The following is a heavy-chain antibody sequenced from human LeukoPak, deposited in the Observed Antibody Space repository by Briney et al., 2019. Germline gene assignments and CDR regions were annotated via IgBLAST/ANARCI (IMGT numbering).Heavy chain of an antibody. V-gene: IGHV4-39*02. CDR1: GGSISSSSYY. CDR3: AREVGEQWPYFDY. D-gene: IGHD6-19*01. CDR2: IYYSGST. Sequence: SETLSLTCTVSGGSISSSSYYWGWIRQPPGKGLEWIGSIYYSGSTYYNPSLKSRVTISVDTSKNQFSLKLSSVTAADTAVYYCAREVGEQWPYFDYWGQGTLVTVSS. J-gene: IGHJ4*02.